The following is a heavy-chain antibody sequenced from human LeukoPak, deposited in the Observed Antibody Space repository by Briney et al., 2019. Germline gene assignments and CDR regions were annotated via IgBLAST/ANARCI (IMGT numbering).Heavy chain of an antibody. CDR2: IWYDGSYQ. V-gene: IGHV3-33*01. CDR3: ARRLVVITTRIDAFDI. D-gene: IGHD3-22*01. CDR1: GFTFSSYG. Sequence: GRSLRLSCAASGFTFSSYGMHRVRQAPGKGLEWVAVIWYDGSYQYYADSVRGRFTISRDNSKNTLYLQMNSLRAEDTAVYYCARRLVVITTRIDAFDIWGQGTMVTVSS. J-gene: IGHJ3*02.